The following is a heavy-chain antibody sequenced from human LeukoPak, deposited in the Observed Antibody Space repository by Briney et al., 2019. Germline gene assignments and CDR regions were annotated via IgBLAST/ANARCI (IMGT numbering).Heavy chain of an antibody. J-gene: IGHJ4*02. CDR1: GYTFAGSY. Sequence: ASVKVSCKASGYTFAGSYIHWVRQAPGQGLEWMGWINPNSGGTNYAQKFQGRVTMTRDTSISTAYMELSRLRSDDTAVYYCARSSKSSSWYIGIDYWGQGTLVTVSS. D-gene: IGHD6-13*01. CDR3: ARSSKSSSWYIGIDY. V-gene: IGHV1-2*02. CDR2: INPNSGGT.